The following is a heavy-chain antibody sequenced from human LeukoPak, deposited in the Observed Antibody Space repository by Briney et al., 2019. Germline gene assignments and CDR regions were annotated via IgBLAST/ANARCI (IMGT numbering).Heavy chain of an antibody. CDR3: ARSRLHPIIFDY. V-gene: IGHV4-34*01. CDR2: ISHSGST. D-gene: IGHD5-24*01. CDR1: GGSFSGYY. J-gene: IGHJ4*02. Sequence: PSETLSLTCAVHGGSFSGYYWSWIRQPPGKGLEWIGEISHSGSTNYNPSLKSRVTISVDTSKNQFSLKLSSVTAADTAVYYCARSRLHPIIFDYWGQGILVTVSS.